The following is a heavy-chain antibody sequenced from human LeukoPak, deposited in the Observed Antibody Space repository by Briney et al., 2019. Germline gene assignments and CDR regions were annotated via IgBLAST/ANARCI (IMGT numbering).Heavy chain of an antibody. J-gene: IGHJ5*02. CDR1: GGSFSGYY. D-gene: IGHD6-19*01. CDR3: ARVGIGNSSGWYRGSTYNWFDP. CDR2: INHSGST. Sequence: PSETLSLTCVVYGGSFSGYYWSWIRQPPGKGLEWIGEINHSGSTNYNPSLKSRVTISVDTSKNQFSLKLSPVTAADTAVYYCARVGIGNSSGWYRGSTYNWFDPWGQETLVTVSS. V-gene: IGHV4-34*01.